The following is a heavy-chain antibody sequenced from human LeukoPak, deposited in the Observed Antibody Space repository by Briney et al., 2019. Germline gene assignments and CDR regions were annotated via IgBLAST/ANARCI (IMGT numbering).Heavy chain of an antibody. CDR3: ASLYGSGSFYSGMSLNWFDP. CDR2: ISYDGSNK. CDR1: GFTFSSYA. Sequence: GRSLRLSCAASGFTFSSYAMHWVRQAPGKGLEWVAVISYDGSNKYYADSVKGRFTISRANSKSTLYLQMNSLRAEDTAVYYCASLYGSGSFYSGMSLNWFDPWGQGTLVTVSS. J-gene: IGHJ5*02. D-gene: IGHD3-10*01. V-gene: IGHV3-30*04.